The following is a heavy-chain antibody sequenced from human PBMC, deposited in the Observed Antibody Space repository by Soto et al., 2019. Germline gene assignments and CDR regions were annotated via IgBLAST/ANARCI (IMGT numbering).Heavy chain of an antibody. D-gene: IGHD4-4*01. CDR2: IWYDGSNK. Sequence: GGSLRLSCAASGFTFSSYGMHWVRQAPGKGLEWVAVIWYDGSNKYYADSVRGRFTISRDNSKNTLYLQMNSLRAEDTAVYYCARDLNSNLAGIYYYYYYGMDVWGQGTTVTVSS. CDR3: ARDLNSNLAGIYYYYYYGMDV. J-gene: IGHJ6*02. CDR1: GFTFSSYG. V-gene: IGHV3-33*01.